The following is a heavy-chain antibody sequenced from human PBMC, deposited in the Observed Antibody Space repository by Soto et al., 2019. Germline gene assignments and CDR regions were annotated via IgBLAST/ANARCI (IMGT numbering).Heavy chain of an antibody. CDR2: IYHSGST. CDR1: GGSISSSNW. V-gene: IGHV4-4*02. J-gene: IGHJ6*03. CDR3: ARIVATNYYYYMDV. D-gene: IGHD5-12*01. Sequence: SETLSLTCAVSGGSISSSNWWSWVRQPPGKGLEWIGEIYHSGSTNYNPSLKSRVTISVDKSKNQFSLKLSSVTAADTAVYYCARIVATNYYYYMDVWGKGTTVTVSS.